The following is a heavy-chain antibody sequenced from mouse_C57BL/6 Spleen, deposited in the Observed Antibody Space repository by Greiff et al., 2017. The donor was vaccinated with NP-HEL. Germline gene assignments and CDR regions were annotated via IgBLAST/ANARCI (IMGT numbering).Heavy chain of an antibody. CDR3: ARGGSDYDWLAY. CDR2: IYPGDGDT. V-gene: IGHV1-82*01. J-gene: IGHJ3*01. Sequence: VQLQQSGPELVKPGASVKISCKASGYAFSSSWMNWVKQRPGKGLEWIGRIYPGDGDTNYNGKFKGKATLTADKSSSTAYMQHSSLTSEDSAVFFGARGGSDYDWLAYWGQGTLVTVSA. CDR1: GYAFSSSW. D-gene: IGHD2-4*01.